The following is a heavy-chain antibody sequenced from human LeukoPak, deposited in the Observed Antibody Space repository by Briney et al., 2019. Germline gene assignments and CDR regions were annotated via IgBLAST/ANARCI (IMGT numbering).Heavy chain of an antibody. CDR3: ARCSLLTATQYYYGPGSYYRRNWFDP. Sequence: ASVNVSCKSSGYTFTSYYMHCVRQAPGQGLEGMGIINPSCCSTIYAQKFQGRVTMTRDMSTSTVYMELSSLRSEDTAVYYCARCSLLTATQYYYGPGSYYRRNWFDPWGQGTLVTVSS. D-gene: IGHD3-10*01. CDR1: GYTFTSYY. J-gene: IGHJ5*02. CDR2: INPSCCST. V-gene: IGHV1-46*01.